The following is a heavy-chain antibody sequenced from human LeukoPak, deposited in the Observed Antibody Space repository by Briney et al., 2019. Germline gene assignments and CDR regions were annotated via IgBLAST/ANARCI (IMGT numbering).Heavy chain of an antibody. CDR2: VSSDGSDT. D-gene: IGHD4-11*01. Sequence: GGSLRLSGAASGFTFISYWRHWVGQPPGRGLVWFSRVSSDGSDTNYADSVKGRFTISRDNAKNTLYLQMNSLRAEDTAVYYCAKAVTGVGDAFDIWGQGTMVTVSS. J-gene: IGHJ3*02. CDR1: GFTFISYW. CDR3: AKAVTGVGDAFDI. V-gene: IGHV3-74*01.